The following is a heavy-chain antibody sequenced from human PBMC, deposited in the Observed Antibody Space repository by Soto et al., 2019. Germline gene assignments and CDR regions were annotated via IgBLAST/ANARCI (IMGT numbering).Heavy chain of an antibody. Sequence: ASVKVSCKASGYTFTSYGISWVRQALGQGLEWMGWISAYNGNTNYAQKLQGRVTMTTDTSTSTAYMELRSLRSDDTAVYYCARDRAYGTVTTFDIWGQGTMVTVSS. CDR1: GYTFTSYG. D-gene: IGHD4-17*01. CDR3: ARDRAYGTVTTFDI. CDR2: ISAYNGNT. V-gene: IGHV1-18*01. J-gene: IGHJ3*02.